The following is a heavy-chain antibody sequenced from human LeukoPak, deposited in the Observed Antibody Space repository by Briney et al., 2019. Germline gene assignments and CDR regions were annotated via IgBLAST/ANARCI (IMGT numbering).Heavy chain of an antibody. V-gene: IGHV4-59*11. CDR3: GRYYYGACYFDY. Sequence: SETLSLTCAVSGASLKSHYWSWIRQPPAEGMEWIGYIYDSVPTNYTPSLKSRVTISADTSKNRFSLRLSAVTAAGTVVYFCGRYYYGACYFDYWGHGILVTVSS. CDR2: IYDSVPT. J-gene: IGHJ4*01. CDR1: GASLKSHY. D-gene: IGHD3-10*01.